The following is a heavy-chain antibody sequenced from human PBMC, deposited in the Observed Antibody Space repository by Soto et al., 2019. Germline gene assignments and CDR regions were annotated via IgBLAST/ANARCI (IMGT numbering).Heavy chain of an antibody. CDR3: ARGPTTVTTEQEYYFDY. D-gene: IGHD4-17*01. V-gene: IGHV1-69*01. J-gene: IGHJ4*02. CDR2: IIPIFGTA. CDR1: GGTFSSYA. Sequence: QVQLVQSGAEVKKPGSSVKVSCKASGGTFSSYAISWVRQAPGQGLEWMGGIIPIFGTANYAQKFQGRVTITADESPSTAYMELSSLRSEDTAVYYCARGPTTVTTEQEYYFDYWGQGTLVTVSS.